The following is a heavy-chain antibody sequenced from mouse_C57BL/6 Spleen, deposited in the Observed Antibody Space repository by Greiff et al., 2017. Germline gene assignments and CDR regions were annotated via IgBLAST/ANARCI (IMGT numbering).Heavy chain of an antibody. J-gene: IGHJ3*01. V-gene: IGHV14-4*01. D-gene: IGHD2-4*01. Sequence: EVQLQQSGAELVRPGASVKLSCTASGFNIKDDYMHWVKQRPEQGLEWIGWIDPENGDTEYASKFQGKATITADTSSNTADLQLSSLTSEDTAVYYCTTGLRRGAWFAYWGQGTLVTVSA. CDR1: GFNIKDDY. CDR2: IDPENGDT. CDR3: TTGLRRGAWFAY.